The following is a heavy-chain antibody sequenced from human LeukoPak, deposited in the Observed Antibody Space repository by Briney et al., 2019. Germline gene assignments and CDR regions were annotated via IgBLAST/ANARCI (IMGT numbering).Heavy chain of an antibody. V-gene: IGHV3-48*03. CDR3: VRPSHIVVVTGIPQGYYYYMDV. CDR2: ISSSGSTI. J-gene: IGHJ6*03. D-gene: IGHD2-21*02. Sequence: GGSLRLSCAASGFTFSSYEMNWVRQAPGKGLEWVSYISSSGSTIYYADSVKGRFTISRDNAKSSLYLQMNSLRAEDTAVYYCVRPSHIVVVTGIPQGYYYYMDVWGKGTTVTVSS. CDR1: GFTFSSYE.